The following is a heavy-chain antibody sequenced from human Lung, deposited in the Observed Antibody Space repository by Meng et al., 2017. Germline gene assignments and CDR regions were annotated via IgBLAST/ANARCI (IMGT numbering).Heavy chain of an antibody. J-gene: IGHJ4*02. CDR2: INHSGST. CDR1: GGSISNYY. Sequence: SETLSLTCTVSGGSISNYYWNWIRQPPGKGLEWIGEINHSGSTNYNPSLESRATISVDTSQNHPSLKLSSVTAAVSAVYYCARGPTTMAHDFDYWGQGTLVTVSS. CDR3: ARGPTTMAHDFDY. D-gene: IGHD4-11*01. V-gene: IGHV4-34*01.